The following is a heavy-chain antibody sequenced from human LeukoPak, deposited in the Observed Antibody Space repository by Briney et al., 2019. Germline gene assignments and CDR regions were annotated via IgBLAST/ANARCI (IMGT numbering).Heavy chain of an antibody. CDR1: GFPFKSYT. CDR3: ARDFGRTSDWQPRLYYGMDV. CDR2: ITSSLSYI. V-gene: IGHV3-21*01. D-gene: IGHD2-2*01. J-gene: IGHJ6*02. Sequence: GGSLRLSCAASGFPFKSYTMNWVRQAPGKGLEWVSSITSSLSYISYADSVKGRFTVSRDNAKNSLSLQMNSLRAEDTAVYYCARDFGRTSDWQPRLYYGMDVWGQGTTVTVSS.